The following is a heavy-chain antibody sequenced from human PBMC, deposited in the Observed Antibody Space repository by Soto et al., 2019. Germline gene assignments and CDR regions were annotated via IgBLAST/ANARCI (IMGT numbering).Heavy chain of an antibody. CDR2: FDPEDGET. CDR1: GYTLTELS. D-gene: IGHD7-27*01. Sequence: KVSCKVSGYTLTELSMHWVRQAPGKGLEWMGGFDPEDGETIYAQKFQGRLTIAADASTSTVYMELSSLSSEDTAVYYCARGKWITSDWGPTRENYYEMDVWGQGTTVTVSS. V-gene: IGHV1-24*01. CDR3: ARGKWITSDWGPTRENYYEMDV. J-gene: IGHJ6*02.